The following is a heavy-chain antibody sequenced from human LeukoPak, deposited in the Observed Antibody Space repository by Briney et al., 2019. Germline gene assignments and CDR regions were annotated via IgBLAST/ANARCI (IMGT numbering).Heavy chain of an antibody. V-gene: IGHV3-53*01. D-gene: IGHD2-15*01. CDR3: ARDSAFSPYSY. CDR1: GFTVSGSY. CDR2: IYSDHST. J-gene: IGHJ4*02. Sequence: GGSLRLSCTASGFTVSGSYMSWVRQAPGKGLEWVSIIYSDHSTYYAASVKGRFTISRDDSKNTVLPQMDSLRVDDTAIYYCARDSAFSPYSYWGQGTLVTVSS.